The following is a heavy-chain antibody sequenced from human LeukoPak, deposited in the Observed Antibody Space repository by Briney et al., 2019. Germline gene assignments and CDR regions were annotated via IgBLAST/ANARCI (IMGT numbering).Heavy chain of an antibody. CDR2: ISYDGSNK. CDR1: GITFSSYA. D-gene: IGHD4-23*01. J-gene: IGHJ6*03. CDR3: ARADYGGSLYYYYYMDV. V-gene: IGHV3-30-3*01. Sequence: GGSLRLSCAASGITFSSYAMHWVRQAPGKGLEWVAVISYDGSNKYYADSVKGRFTISRDNSKNTLYLQMNSLRAEDTAVYYCARADYGGSLYYYYYMDVWGKGTTVTVSS.